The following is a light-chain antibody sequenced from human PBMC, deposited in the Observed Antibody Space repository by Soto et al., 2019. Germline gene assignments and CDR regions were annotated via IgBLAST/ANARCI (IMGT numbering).Light chain of an antibody. CDR1: QSISSNY. J-gene: IGKJ1*01. V-gene: IGKV3-20*01. CDR3: QQYVSWT. CDR2: GAS. Sequence: EIVLTQSPGTLSVSPGERATLSCRASQSISSNYLAWYQQKPGQAPRILIYGASSRATGIPDRFSGSGSGTDFTLNISRLEPEHSAIYYCQQYVSWTFGQGTKVEIK.